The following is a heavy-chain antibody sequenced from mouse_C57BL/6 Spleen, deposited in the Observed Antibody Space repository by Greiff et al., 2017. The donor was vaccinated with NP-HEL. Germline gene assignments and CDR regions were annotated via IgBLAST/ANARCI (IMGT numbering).Heavy chain of an antibody. CDR2: IYPGSGNT. V-gene: IGHV1-66*01. J-gene: IGHJ2*01. CDR1: GYSFTSYY. D-gene: IGHD4-1*01. CDR3: ARCQTGYYFDY. Sequence: VQLQQSGPELVKPGASVKISCKASGYSFTSYYIHWVRLRPGQGLEWIGWIYPGSGNTKYNEKFKGKATLTADTSSSTAYMQLSSLTSEDSAVYDCARCQTGYYFDYWGQGTTLTVSS.